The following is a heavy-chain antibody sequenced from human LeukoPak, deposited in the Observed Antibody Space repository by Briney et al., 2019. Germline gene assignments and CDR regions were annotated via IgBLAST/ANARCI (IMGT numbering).Heavy chain of an antibody. CDR3: GRESGYGSGSLGSDY. CDR2: IKQDGSEK. CDR1: GFTFSSYW. Sequence: PGGSLRLSCAASGFTFSSYWMSWVRQAPGKGLEWVANIKQDGSEKYYVDSVKGRFTISRDNAKNSLYLQMNSLRAEDTAVYYCGRESGYGSGSLGSDYWGQGTLVTVSS. D-gene: IGHD3-10*01. V-gene: IGHV3-7*01. J-gene: IGHJ4*02.